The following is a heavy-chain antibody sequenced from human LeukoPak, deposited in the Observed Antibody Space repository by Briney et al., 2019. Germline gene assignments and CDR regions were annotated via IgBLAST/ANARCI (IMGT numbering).Heavy chain of an antibody. V-gene: IGHV1-8*01. Sequence: ASVTVSCKASGYTFTSYDINWLRQATGQGLEWMGWMNPNSGNTGYAQKFQGRVTMTRNNSMSTAYMELSSLRSEVTAVYYCAIRTHVDIVATLGERVKKGLDYWGQGTPVTVSS. CDR3: AIRTHVDIVATLGERVKKGLDY. D-gene: IGHD5-12*01. J-gene: IGHJ4*02. CDR1: GYTFTSYD. CDR2: MNPNSGNT.